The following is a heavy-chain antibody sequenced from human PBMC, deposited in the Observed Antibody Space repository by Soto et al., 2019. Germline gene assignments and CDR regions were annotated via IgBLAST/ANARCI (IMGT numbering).Heavy chain of an antibody. CDR1: GFTFSSYA. CDR3: AKPLSPYVQLWLTFVH. CDR2: ISGSGGST. Sequence: GGSLRLSCAASGFTFSSYAMSWVRQAPGKGLEWVSAISGSGGSTYYADSVKGRFTISRDNSKNTLYLQMNSLRAEDTAVYYCAKPLSPYVQLWLTFVHWGQGTLVTVSS. V-gene: IGHV3-23*01. J-gene: IGHJ4*02. D-gene: IGHD5-18*01.